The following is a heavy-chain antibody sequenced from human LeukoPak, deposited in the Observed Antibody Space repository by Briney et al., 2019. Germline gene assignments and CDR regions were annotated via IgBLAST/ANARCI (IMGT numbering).Heavy chain of an antibody. CDR2: INSDGINT. V-gene: IGHV3-74*01. CDR3: AKSSLVTPYDY. D-gene: IGHD2-15*01. CDR1: GFTFSNYW. J-gene: IGHJ4*02. Sequence: GGSLRLSCAASGFTFSNYWMHWVRQAPGKGLVWVSRINSDGINTSYADSVKGRFTISRDNAKNTLNLQMNSLRAEDTAVYYCAKSSLVTPYDYWGQGTLVSVSS.